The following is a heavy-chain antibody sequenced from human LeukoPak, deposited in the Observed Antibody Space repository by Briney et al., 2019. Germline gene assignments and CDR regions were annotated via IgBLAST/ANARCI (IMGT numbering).Heavy chain of an antibody. CDR1: GFTFSSYG. CDR2: ISYDGSNK. Sequence: GRSLRLSCAASGFTFSSYGMHWVRQAPGKGLEWEAVISYDGSNKYYADSVKGRFTISRDNSKNTLYLQMNSLRAEDTAVYYCAKDGSPYYDSYYFDYWGQGTLVTVSS. V-gene: IGHV3-30*18. J-gene: IGHJ4*02. D-gene: IGHD3-22*01. CDR3: AKDGSPYYDSYYFDY.